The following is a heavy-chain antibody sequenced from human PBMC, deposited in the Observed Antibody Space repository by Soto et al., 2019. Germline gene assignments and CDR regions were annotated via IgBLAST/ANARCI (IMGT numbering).Heavy chain of an antibody. Sequence: QLQLQESGPGLVKPSETLSLICTVSGGSISSSDYYWGWIRQPPGKGPEWIGSIYYTGTTYYSPSLKVRVTLSIASSKKRFSLMLTTVTAADRALYYCVRHASGYYLSWGQGTLVTVSS. J-gene: IGHJ5*02. CDR3: VRHASGYYLS. V-gene: IGHV4-39*01. D-gene: IGHD3-3*01. CDR1: GGSISSSDYY. CDR2: IYYTGTT.